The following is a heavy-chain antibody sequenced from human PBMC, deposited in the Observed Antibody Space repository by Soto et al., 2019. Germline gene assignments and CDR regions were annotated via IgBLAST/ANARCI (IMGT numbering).Heavy chain of an antibody. Sequence: QVQLVQSGAEVKKPGSSVKVSCKASGGTFSSYAISWVRQAPGQGLEWMGGIIPIFGTANYAQKFQGRVTITADDSPRTAYMELSSLGSEDTAVYYCAREGYGDYEGYFQHWGQGTLVTVSS. CDR3: AREGYGDYEGYFQH. D-gene: IGHD4-17*01. CDR1: GGTFSSYA. CDR2: IIPIFGTA. J-gene: IGHJ1*01. V-gene: IGHV1-69*12.